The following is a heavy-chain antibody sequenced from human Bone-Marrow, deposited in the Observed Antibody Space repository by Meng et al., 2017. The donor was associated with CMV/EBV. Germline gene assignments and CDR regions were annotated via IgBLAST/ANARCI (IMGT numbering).Heavy chain of an antibody. V-gene: IGHV3-21*01. D-gene: IGHD2-2*02. CDR1: GLTISSHS. Sequence: GKTLSSSCAARGLTISSHSMNWVRQAPGKGLEWVSSISSSSSYIYYADSVKGRFTISRDNAKNSLYLQMNSLRAEDTAVYYCAREGGIVVVPAAIESPPQDYYGMDVWGQGTTVTVSS. CDR2: ISSSSSYI. CDR3: AREGGIVVVPAAIESPPQDYYGMDV. J-gene: IGHJ6*02.